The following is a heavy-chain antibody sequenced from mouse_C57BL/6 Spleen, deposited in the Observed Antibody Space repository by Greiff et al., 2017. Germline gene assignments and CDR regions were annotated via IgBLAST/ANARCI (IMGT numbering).Heavy chain of an antibody. Sequence: QVQLQQPGAELVMPGASVKLSCKASGYTFTSYWMHWVKQRPGQGLEWIGEIDPSDSYTNYNQKFKGKSTLTVDKSSSTAYMQLSSLTSEDSAVYYCARPQMGAMDYWGQGTSVTVSS. CDR2: IDPSDSYT. CDR1: GYTFTSYW. D-gene: IGHD2-3*01. J-gene: IGHJ4*01. CDR3: ARPQMGAMDY. V-gene: IGHV1-69*01.